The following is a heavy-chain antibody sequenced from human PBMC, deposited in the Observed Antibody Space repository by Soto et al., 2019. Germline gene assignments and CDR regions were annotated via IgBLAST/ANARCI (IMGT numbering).Heavy chain of an antibody. CDR2: IYPGDSDT. V-gene: IGHV5-51*01. CDR3: ARHISNFRYYSYAMDV. D-gene: IGHD1-20*01. CDR1: GYTFTDYW. Sequence: GESLKISCKGSGYTFTDYWIGWVRQLPGKGLEWMGIIYPGDSDTRYSPSFQGHVTITVDKSTSTAYLQWNTLKASDTAMYYWARHISNFRYYSYAMDVWGKGPTVTVSS. J-gene: IGHJ6*04.